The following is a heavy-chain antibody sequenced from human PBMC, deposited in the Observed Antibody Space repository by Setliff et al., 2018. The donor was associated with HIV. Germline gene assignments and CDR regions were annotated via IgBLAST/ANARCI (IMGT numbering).Heavy chain of an antibody. J-gene: IGHJ4*02. V-gene: IGHV3-30*02. CDR3: ARHDVVRGAIDN. Sequence: GGSLRLSCAASGFTFSSYGMHWVRQAPGKGLEWVAFIRYDGSNKYYADSVRGRFTISRDNGRNFLFLQMNSLTGDDTGVYYCARHDVVRGAIDNWGQGTLVTVSS. D-gene: IGHD3-10*01. CDR2: IRYDGSNK. CDR1: GFTFSSYG.